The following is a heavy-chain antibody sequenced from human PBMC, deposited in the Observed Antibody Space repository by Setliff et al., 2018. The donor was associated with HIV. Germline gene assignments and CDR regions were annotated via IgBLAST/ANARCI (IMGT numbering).Heavy chain of an antibody. CDR2: ISSVSGSTI. J-gene: IGHJ4*02. D-gene: IGHD6-19*01. CDR1: GSTFSRYS. CDR3: ARDWEWRTSGWEARFDY. Sequence: PGGSLRLSCAASGSTFSRYSMNWVRQAPGKGLEWVSYISSVSGSTIYYADSVKGRFTISRDNAKNSMFLQMNSLRAEDTAVYYCARDWEWRTSGWEARFDYWGQGTLVTVSS. V-gene: IGHV3-48*01.